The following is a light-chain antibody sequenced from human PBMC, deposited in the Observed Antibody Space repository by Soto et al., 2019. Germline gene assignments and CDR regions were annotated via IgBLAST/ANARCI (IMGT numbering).Light chain of an antibody. CDR3: QQYNSYSRT. J-gene: IGKJ1*01. CDR1: QSISSW. CDR2: KAS. Sequence: DLQMTQSPSTLSASVGDRVTITCRASQSISSWLAWYQQKPGKAPKLLIYKASSLESGVPSRFSGSASGTEFTLTLSGLQPDDFAPYYCQQYNSYSRTFGQGTKVEI. V-gene: IGKV1-5*03.